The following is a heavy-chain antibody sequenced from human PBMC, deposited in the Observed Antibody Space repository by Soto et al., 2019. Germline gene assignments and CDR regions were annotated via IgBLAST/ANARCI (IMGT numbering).Heavy chain of an antibody. J-gene: IGHJ6*02. CDR1: GFTFSSYS. Sequence: EVQLVESGGGLVKPGGSLRLSCAASGFTFSSYSMNWVRQAPGKGLEWVSSISSSSSYIYYADSVKGRFTISRDNAKNSLYLQMNSLRAEDTAVYYCARDRDVDTMVRGVIWAYYYYYGMDVWGQGTTVTVSS. D-gene: IGHD3-10*01. V-gene: IGHV3-21*01. CDR3: ARDRDVDTMVRGVIWAYYYYYGMDV. CDR2: ISSSSSYI.